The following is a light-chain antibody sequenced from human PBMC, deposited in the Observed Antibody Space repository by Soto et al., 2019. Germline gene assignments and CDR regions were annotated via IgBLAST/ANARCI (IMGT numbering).Light chain of an antibody. CDR3: QQFNNWPRT. CDR1: QSVSSD. Sequence: EIVMTQSPATLSVSPGEGATLSCRASQSVSSDLAWYQQKPGQAPRLLMYGASTRATGVSARFSGSGSGTEFTLTISSLRSEDFAVYYCQQFNNWPRTFGQGTKVDIK. J-gene: IGKJ1*01. V-gene: IGKV3-15*01. CDR2: GAS.